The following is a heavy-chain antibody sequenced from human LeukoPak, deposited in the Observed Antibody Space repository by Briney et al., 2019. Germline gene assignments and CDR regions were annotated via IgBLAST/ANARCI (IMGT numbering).Heavy chain of an antibody. Sequence: SETLSLTCTVSGASIISGNYFWGWVRQAPGKRLEWIGSWHHSGITDYNPSVRSRVTISADTSKNQFSLRLTSVTAADSGSYFCARQYEYWGQGTLVTVSS. J-gene: IGHJ4*02. V-gene: IGHV4-39*01. CDR1: GASIISGNYF. CDR2: WHHSGIT. CDR3: ARQYEY.